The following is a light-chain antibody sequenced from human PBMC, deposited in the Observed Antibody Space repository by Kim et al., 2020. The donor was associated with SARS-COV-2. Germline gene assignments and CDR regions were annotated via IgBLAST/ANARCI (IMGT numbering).Light chain of an antibody. V-gene: IGKV1-39*01. CDR1: QDSGNS. J-gene: IGKJ1*01. CDR3: QQSYSTPIWS. CDR2: AAS. Sequence: VGSRVTIPCRASQDSGNSLNWYQQKPGRAPTLLIYAASSLQSGVPSRFSGSGSGTDFTLTISCLQPEDFASYHCQQSYSTPIWSFGQGTKVDIK.